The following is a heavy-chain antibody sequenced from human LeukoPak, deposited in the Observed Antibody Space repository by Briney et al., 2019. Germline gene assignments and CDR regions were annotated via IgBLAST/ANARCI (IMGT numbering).Heavy chain of an antibody. D-gene: IGHD6-19*01. CDR3: ATVRGSGRRMDY. CDR2: FDPEDGET. CDR1: GYTLTELS. J-gene: IGHJ4*02. Sequence: ASVKVSCKVSGYTLTELSMHWVRQAPGKGLEWMGGFDPEDGETIYAQKFQGRVTMTEDTSTDTAYMELSSLRSEDTAVYYCATVRGSGRRMDYWGQGTLVTVSS. V-gene: IGHV1-24*01.